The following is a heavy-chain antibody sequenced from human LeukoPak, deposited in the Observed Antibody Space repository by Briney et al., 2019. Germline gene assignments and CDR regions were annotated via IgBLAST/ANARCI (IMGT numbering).Heavy chain of an antibody. V-gene: IGHV3-9*01. D-gene: IGHD2-2*01. J-gene: IGHJ4*02. CDR1: GFTFDDYA. CDR2: ISWNSGSI. CDR3: AKAPDVVVPFFDY. Sequence: GGSLRLSCAASGFTFDDYAMHWVRQAPGKGLEWVSGISWNSGSIGYADSVKGRFTISRDNAKNSLYLQMNSLRAEDTALYYCAKAPDVVVPFFDYWGQGTLVTVSS.